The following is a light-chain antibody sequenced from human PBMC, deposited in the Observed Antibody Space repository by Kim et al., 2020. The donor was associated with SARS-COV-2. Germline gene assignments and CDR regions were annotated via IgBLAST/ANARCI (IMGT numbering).Light chain of an antibody. CDR3: QEYKSDSWT. CDR1: QSINIW. J-gene: IGKJ1*01. CDR2: DAS. Sequence: GDRVTITCRASQSINIWLAWYQQKPGKAPSLLIYDASNLETGVPSRFSGSGSGTQFTLTISSLQPDDFATYYCQEYKSDSWTFGQGTKVDIK. V-gene: IGKV1-5*01.